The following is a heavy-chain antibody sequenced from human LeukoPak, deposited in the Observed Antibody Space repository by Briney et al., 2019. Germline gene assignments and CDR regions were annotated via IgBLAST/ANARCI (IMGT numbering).Heavy chain of an antibody. CDR1: GFTFSSYA. Sequence: GGSLRLSCAASGFTFSSYAMGWVRQAPGKGLEWVSAISGSGGSTYYADSVKGRFTISRDNSENTLYLQMNSLRAEDTAAYYCAKEKKWEPYFDYWGQGTLVTVSS. V-gene: IGHV3-23*01. J-gene: IGHJ4*02. CDR2: ISGSGGST. D-gene: IGHD1-26*01. CDR3: AKEKKWEPYFDY.